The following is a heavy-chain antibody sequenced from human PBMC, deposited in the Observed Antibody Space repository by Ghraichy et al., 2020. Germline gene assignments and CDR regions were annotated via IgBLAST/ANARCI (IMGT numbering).Heavy chain of an antibody. D-gene: IGHD3-16*02. V-gene: IGHV4-34*12. Sequence: IGEIIHTGSTNYNPSLKSRVSILVDTSKSQFSLRLTSVTAADTAVYYCAATGCKDYVWGSYHVPPHNWGQGPLVTFSA. CDR2: IIHTGST. CDR3: AATGCKDYVWGSYHVPPHN. J-gene: IGHJ4*02.